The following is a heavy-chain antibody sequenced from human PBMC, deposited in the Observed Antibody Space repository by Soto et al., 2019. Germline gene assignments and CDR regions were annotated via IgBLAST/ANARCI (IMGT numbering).Heavy chain of an antibody. Sequence: QVQLVESGGGVVQPGRSLRLSCAASGFTFSSYGMHWVRQAPGKGLEWVAVISYDGSNKYYADSVKGRFTISRDNSKNTLYLQMNSLRAEDTAVYYCAKGWGAGWGPVSYYYMDVWGKGTTVTVSS. CDR1: GFTFSSYG. D-gene: IGHD1-26*01. CDR2: ISYDGSNK. CDR3: AKGWGAGWGPVSYYYMDV. V-gene: IGHV3-30*18. J-gene: IGHJ6*03.